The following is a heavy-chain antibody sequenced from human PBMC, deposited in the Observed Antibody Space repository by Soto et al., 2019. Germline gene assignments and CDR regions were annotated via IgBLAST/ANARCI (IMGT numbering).Heavy chain of an antibody. V-gene: IGHV3-9*01. Sequence: EVQLVESGGGLVQPGRSLRLSCATSGFTFNDYAMHWVRQAPGKGLEWVSSISWNSGNIGYVDSVKGRFTFSRNNAKNSLYLQMNSLRAEDTALYYCAKGRGGGVEFWGQGTLVTVSS. CDR2: ISWNSGNI. D-gene: IGHD3-16*01. J-gene: IGHJ4*02. CDR1: GFTFNDYA. CDR3: AKGRGGGVEF.